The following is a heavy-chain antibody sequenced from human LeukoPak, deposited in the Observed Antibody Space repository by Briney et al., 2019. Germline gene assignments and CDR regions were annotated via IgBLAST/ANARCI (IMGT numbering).Heavy chain of an antibody. CDR2: ISGSGGST. CDR1: GFTFSSYA. CDR3: AKVRAYYYDSSGSSPNWFDP. D-gene: IGHD3-22*01. Sequence: AGGSLRLSCAASGFTFSSYAMSWVRQAPGKGLEWVSAISGSGGSTYYADSVKGRFTISRDNSKNTLYLQMNSLRAEDTAVYYCAKVRAYYYDSSGSSPNWFDPWGQGTLVTVPS. J-gene: IGHJ5*02. V-gene: IGHV3-23*01.